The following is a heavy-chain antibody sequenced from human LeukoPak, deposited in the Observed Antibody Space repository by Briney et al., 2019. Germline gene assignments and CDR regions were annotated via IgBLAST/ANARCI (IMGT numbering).Heavy chain of an antibody. V-gene: IGHV3-21*01. CDR2: ISSSSSYI. Sequence: GGSLRLSCAASGFTFSSYSMNWVRQAPGKGLEWVSSISSSSSYIYYADSVKGRFTISRDNAKNSLYLQMNSLRAEDTAVYYCARGTRGSSSPDPEGYYYYYMDVRGKGTTVTVSS. CDR3: ARGTRGSSSPDPEGYYYYYMDV. D-gene: IGHD6-6*01. J-gene: IGHJ6*03. CDR1: GFTFSSYS.